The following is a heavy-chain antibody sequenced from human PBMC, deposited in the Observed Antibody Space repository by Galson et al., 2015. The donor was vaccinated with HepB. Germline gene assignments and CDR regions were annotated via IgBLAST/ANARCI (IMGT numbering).Heavy chain of an antibody. CDR2: VSYDGSNK. D-gene: IGHD6-6*01. Sequence: SLRLSCAASGFTFRRYGMHWVRQAPGKGLEWVAVVSYDGSNKKYADAVKGRFTISRDNSRNTLSVEMSSLRVEDTAVYYCAKGDLACSSSSGGFHHWGQGTLVTVSS. V-gene: IGHV3-30*18. CDR3: AKGDLACSSSSGGFHH. CDR1: GFTFRRYG. J-gene: IGHJ4*02.